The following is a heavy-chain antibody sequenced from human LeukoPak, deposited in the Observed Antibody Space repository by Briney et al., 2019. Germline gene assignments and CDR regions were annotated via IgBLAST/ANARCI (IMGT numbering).Heavy chain of an antibody. CDR1: GYTFTRYG. Sequence: GASVKVSCKASGYTFTRYGISWVRQAPGQGLEWMGWINPNNGNTNYVQKLQGRVTMTTDTSTSTAYMELRSLRSDDTAVYHCARVGYDSSGRHRYAFDIWGQGTMVTVSS. CDR2: INPNNGNT. J-gene: IGHJ3*02. D-gene: IGHD3-22*01. CDR3: ARVGYDSSGRHRYAFDI. V-gene: IGHV1-18*01.